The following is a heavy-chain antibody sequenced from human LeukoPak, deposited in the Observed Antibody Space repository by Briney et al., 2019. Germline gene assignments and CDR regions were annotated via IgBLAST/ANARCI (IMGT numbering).Heavy chain of an antibody. V-gene: IGHV4-59*01. J-gene: IGHJ3*02. CDR1: SGSISSYY. CDR3: ARESDWDAFDI. Sequence: SETLSLTCTVSSGSISSYYWSWIRQPPGKGLEWIGYIYYSGSTNYNPSLKSRVTISVDTSKNQFSLKLSSVTAADTAVYYCARESDWDAFDIWGQGTMVTVSS. D-gene: IGHD2-21*02. CDR2: IYYSGST.